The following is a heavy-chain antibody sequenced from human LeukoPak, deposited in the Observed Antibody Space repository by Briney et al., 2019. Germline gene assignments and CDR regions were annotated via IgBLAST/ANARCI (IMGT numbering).Heavy chain of an antibody. Sequence: PTETLSLTCTVSGGSISTYYWSWIRQPAGKGLEWIGRIYNSGSTNYNSSLKSRVTMSVDTSKNQFSLRLSPLTAADTAVYYCARERTEYSGNYVFDYWGQGTLVTVSS. V-gene: IGHV4-4*07. CDR2: IYNSGST. CDR3: ARERTEYSGNYVFDY. J-gene: IGHJ4*02. CDR1: GGSISTYY. D-gene: IGHD1-26*01.